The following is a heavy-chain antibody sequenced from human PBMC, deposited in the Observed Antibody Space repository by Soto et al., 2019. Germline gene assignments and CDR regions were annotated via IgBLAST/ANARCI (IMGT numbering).Heavy chain of an antibody. CDR1: GYTFTNFG. Sequence: VASLKVSCNASGYTFTNFGVTWVRRAPGQGLEWMGCISAYTDTPNYARKFQGRVTMTIDTSTSTAYMDLRSLTSEDTAVYYCARVIPGAEAWFDXWGQGTLVTVSX. V-gene: IGHV1-18*01. CDR2: ISAYTDTP. J-gene: IGHJ5*02. D-gene: IGHD2-2*01. CDR3: ARVIPGAEAWFDX.